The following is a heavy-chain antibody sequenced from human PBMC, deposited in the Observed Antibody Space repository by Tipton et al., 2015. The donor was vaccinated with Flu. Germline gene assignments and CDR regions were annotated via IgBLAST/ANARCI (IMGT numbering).Heavy chain of an antibody. CDR1: GGSISSGGYY. V-gene: IGHV4-31*02. CDR2: IYYSGST. CDR3: ANYGGTSEPYWYFDL. J-gene: IGHJ2*01. D-gene: IGHD4-23*01. Sequence: LRLSCTVSGGSISSGGYYWSWIRQHPGKGLEWIGYIYYSGSTYYNPSLKSRVTISVDTSKNQFSLKLSSVTAADTAVYYCANYGGTSEPYWYFDLWGRGTLVTVSS.